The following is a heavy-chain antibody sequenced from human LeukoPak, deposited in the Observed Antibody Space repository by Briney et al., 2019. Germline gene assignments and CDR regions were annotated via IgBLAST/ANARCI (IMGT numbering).Heavy chain of an antibody. V-gene: IGHV4-59*01. CDR3: ARDQYARFDP. J-gene: IGHJ5*02. CDR1: GGSISSYY. Sequence: PSETLSLTCTVSGGSISSYYWSWIRQPPGKGLEWIGYIYYSGSTNYNPSLKSRVTISVDTSKNQFSLKLSSVTAADTAVYYCARDQYARFDPWGQGTLVTVSS. CDR2: IYYSGST.